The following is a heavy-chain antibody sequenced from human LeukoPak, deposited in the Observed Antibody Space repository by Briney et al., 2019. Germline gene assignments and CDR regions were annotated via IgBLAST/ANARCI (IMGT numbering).Heavy chain of an antibody. V-gene: IGHV1-46*01. CDR3: ARDPTIYGGNSYYFDY. D-gene: IGHD4-23*01. J-gene: IGHJ4*02. CDR1: GYTFTSYY. CDR2: INPSGGST. Sequence: GSVKVSCKASGYTFTSYYMHWVRQAPGQGLEWMGIINPSGGSTSYAQKFQGRVTMTRDTSTSTVYMELSSLRSEDTAVYYCARDPTIYGGNSYYFDYWGQGTLVTVSS.